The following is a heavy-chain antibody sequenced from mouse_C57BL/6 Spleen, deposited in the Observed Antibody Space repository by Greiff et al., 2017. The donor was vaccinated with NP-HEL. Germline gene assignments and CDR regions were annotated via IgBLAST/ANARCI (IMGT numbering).Heavy chain of an antibody. J-gene: IGHJ4*01. CDR2: IRNKANGYTT. V-gene: IGHV7-3*01. Sequence: VQLKESGGGLVQPGGSLSLSCAASGFTFTDYYMSWVRQPPGKALEWLGFIRNKANGYTTEYSASVKGRFTISRDNSQSILYLQMNALRAEDSATYYCAREGLSYAMDYWGQGTSVTVSS. CDR3: AREGLSYAMDY. CDR1: GFTFTDYY. D-gene: IGHD3-3*01.